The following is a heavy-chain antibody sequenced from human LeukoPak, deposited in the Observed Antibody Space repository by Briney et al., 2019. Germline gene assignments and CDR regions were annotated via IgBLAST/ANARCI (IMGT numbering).Heavy chain of an antibody. V-gene: IGHV3-23*01. CDR1: GFTFSSYA. J-gene: IGHJ4*02. CDR3: AKFVGSGWYNFDY. D-gene: IGHD6-19*01. CDR2: ISGSGGST. Sequence: PGGSLRLSCAASGFTFSSYAMSWVRQAPGKGLEWVSVISGSGGSTYYADSVKGRFTISRDNSQNTLYLQMNSLRVEDTAVYYCAKFVGSGWYNFDYWGQGTLVTVSS.